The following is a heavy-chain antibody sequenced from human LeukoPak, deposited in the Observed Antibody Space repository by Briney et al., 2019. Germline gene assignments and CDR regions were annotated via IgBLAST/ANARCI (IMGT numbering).Heavy chain of an antibody. CDR2: IYPGDSDT. Sequence: RESLKISCKGSGYSFTTYWIGWVRQMPGKGLEWMGIIYPGDSDTRYSPSFQGQVTISADKSISTAYLQWSSLKASDTAMYYCARRTYYYDSSGHSRPHRLKYYFDYWGQGTLVTVSS. CDR3: ARRTYYYDSSGHSRPHRLKYYFDY. V-gene: IGHV5-51*01. D-gene: IGHD3-22*01. CDR1: GYSFTTYW. J-gene: IGHJ4*02.